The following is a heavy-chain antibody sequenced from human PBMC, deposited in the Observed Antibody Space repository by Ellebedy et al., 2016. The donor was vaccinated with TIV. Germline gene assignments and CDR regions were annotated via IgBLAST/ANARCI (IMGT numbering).Heavy chain of an antibody. CDR2: INKDGSEK. D-gene: IGHD3-22*01. CDR3: ARDPPILIMLVVADY. V-gene: IGHV3-7*03. CDR1: GFTFSFYW. J-gene: IGHJ4*02. Sequence: GESLKISCAGSGFTFSFYWMSWVRQAPGKGPEWVANINKDGSEKFYVDSVKGRFTISRDNAKNSLYLQMSGLGAEDTAVYYCARDPPILIMLVVADYWGQGTLVTVSS.